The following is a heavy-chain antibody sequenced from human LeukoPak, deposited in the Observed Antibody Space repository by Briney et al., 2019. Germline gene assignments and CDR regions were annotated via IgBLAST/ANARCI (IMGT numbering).Heavy chain of an antibody. D-gene: IGHD5-12*01. CDR1: GYTFTGYY. Sequence: ASVKVSCKASGYTFTGYYMHWVRQAPGQGLEWMGWINPNSGGTNYAQKFQGRVTMTRDTSISTAYMELSRLRSDDTAVYYCASSSSGYDYYYYYMDVWGKGTTVTISS. J-gene: IGHJ6*03. CDR3: ASSSSGYDYYYYYMDV. V-gene: IGHV1-2*02. CDR2: INPNSGGT.